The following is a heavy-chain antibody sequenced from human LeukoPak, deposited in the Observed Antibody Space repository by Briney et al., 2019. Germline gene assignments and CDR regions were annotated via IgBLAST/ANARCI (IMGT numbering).Heavy chain of an antibody. D-gene: IGHD2-21*02. J-gene: IGHJ5*02. CDR1: GGSIYGSGWH. CDR2: IYHSGGT. CDR3: ARGPIGGVVLGTALGYFDP. V-gene: IGHV4-30-2*01. Sequence: ASGTLSLTCSVSGGSIYGSGWHWRWLRQPPGKDLEWIGYIYHSGGTYISPPLTSRVSISVDRFNNQFFLYMNYATDADTAVYYCARGPIGGVVLGTALGYFDPWGQGTLVTVSS.